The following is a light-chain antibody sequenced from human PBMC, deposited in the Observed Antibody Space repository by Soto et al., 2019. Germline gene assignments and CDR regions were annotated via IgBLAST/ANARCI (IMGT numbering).Light chain of an antibody. CDR3: QQYNTYPT. CDR2: KAS. J-gene: IGKJ1*01. CDR1: QSISSY. Sequence: DIQMTQSPATLSASVGDRVTITCRASQSISSYLAWYQQRPGKAPKLLIYKASSLDSGVPSRFSGSGSGTEFTLTINSLQPDDFANYYCQQYNTYPTFGQGTKVEIK. V-gene: IGKV1-5*03.